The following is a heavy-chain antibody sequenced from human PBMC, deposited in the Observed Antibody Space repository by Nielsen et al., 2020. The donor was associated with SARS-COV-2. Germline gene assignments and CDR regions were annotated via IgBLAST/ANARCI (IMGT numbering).Heavy chain of an antibody. V-gene: IGHV1-69*13. CDR2: IIPIFGTA. CDR1: GGTFSSYA. D-gene: IGHD2-2*01. J-gene: IGHJ6*02. CDR3: ASRGRYCSSTSCQYYYYGMDV. Sequence: SVKVSCKASGGTFSSYAISWVRQAPGQGLEWMGGIIPIFGTANYAQKFQGRVTITADESTSTAYMELSSLRSEDTAVYYCASRGRYCSSTSCQYYYYGMDVWGQGTTVTVSS.